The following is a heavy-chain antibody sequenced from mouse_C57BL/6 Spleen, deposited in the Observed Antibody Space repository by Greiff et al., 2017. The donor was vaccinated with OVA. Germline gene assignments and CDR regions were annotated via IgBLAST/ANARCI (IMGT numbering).Heavy chain of an antibody. CDR2: ISNLAYSI. V-gene: IGHV5-15*01. CDR3: ARQAIYDGYYEGYFDV. D-gene: IGHD2-3*01. CDR1: GFTFSDYG. Sequence: EVQLVESGGGLVQPGGSLKLSCAASGFTFSDYGMAWVRQAPRKGPEWVAFISNLAYSIYYADTVTGRFTISRENAKNTLYLEMSRLRSEDTARYYGARQAIYDGYYEGYFDVWGTGTTVTVSS. J-gene: IGHJ1*03.